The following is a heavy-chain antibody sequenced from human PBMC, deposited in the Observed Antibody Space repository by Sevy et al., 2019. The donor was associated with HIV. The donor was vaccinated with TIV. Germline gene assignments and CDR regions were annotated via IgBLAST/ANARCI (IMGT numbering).Heavy chain of an antibody. V-gene: IGHV3-30*04. D-gene: IGHD2-15*01. CDR1: GFTFSNYV. J-gene: IGHJ4*02. Sequence: GGSLRLSCAASGFTFSNYVMHWVRQAPGKGLEWVALISLHGTNKDYRDSVKGRFTISRDDAKNTVYVEMTSLTVEDTALYYCVRETGGSGSAGYFGDWGLGTLVTVSS. CDR3: VRETGGSGSAGYFGD. CDR2: ISLHGTNK.